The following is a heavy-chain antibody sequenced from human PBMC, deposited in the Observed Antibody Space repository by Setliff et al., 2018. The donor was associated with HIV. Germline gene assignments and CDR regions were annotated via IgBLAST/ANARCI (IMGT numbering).Heavy chain of an antibody. CDR2: IYYSGST. Sequence: SETLSLTCTVSGDSISSYYWSWIRQPPGKGLEWIGYIYYSGSTNYDPSLKSRVTISLDMSKNQFSLRLSSVTAADTAVYYCARDSGGSPLLDAFDIWGQGTMVTVSS. CDR3: ARDSGGSPLLDAFDI. V-gene: IGHV4-59*12. J-gene: IGHJ3*02. D-gene: IGHD1-26*01. CDR1: GDSISSYY.